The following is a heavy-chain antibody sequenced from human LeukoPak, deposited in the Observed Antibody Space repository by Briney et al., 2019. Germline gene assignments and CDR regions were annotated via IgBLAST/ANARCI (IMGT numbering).Heavy chain of an antibody. J-gene: IGHJ4*02. V-gene: IGHV4-34*01. D-gene: IGHD1-26*01. CDR2: INHSGST. CDR1: GGSFSGYY. CDR3: ARGIQGGGSYFFDY. Sequence: SETLSLTCAVYGGSFSGYYWSWIRQPPGKGLEWIGEINHSGSTNYNPSLKSRVTILADTSKNQFSLKLSSVTAADTAVYYCARGIQGGGSYFFDYWGQGTLVTVSS.